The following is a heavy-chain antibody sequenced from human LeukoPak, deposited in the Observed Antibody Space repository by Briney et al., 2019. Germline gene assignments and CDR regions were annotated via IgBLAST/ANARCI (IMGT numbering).Heavy chain of an antibody. CDR2: IWYDGSNK. V-gene: IGHV3-33*01. Sequence: PGGSLSLSYAAYGFMFSSNGMHWVRQAPGKGLEWVAVIWYDGSNKYYGDSVKGRFTISRDNSKNTLYLQMTSLRAEDTAVYYCARDLTVTTGSYYYYYVMDVWGQGTTVTVSS. CDR3: ARDLTVTTGSYYYYYVMDV. CDR1: GFMFSSNG. D-gene: IGHD4-17*01. J-gene: IGHJ6*02.